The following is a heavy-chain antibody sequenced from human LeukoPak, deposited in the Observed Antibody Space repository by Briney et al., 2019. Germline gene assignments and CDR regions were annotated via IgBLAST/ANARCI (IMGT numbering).Heavy chain of an antibody. CDR2: VSSSGRHM. D-gene: IGHD5-12*01. J-gene: IGHJ3*02. Sequence: GGSLRLSCAGSEFTFNNYAMNWVRQAPGKGLEWVSSVSSSGRHMYYADSVKGRFTISRDNAKNSLYLQMNSLRAGDTAVYYCGRVKEASAFDIWGQGTMVTVSS. CDR3: GRVKEASAFDI. V-gene: IGHV3-21*01. CDR1: EFTFNNYA.